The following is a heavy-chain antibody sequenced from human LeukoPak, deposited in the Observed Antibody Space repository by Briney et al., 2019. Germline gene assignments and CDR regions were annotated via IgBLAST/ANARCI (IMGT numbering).Heavy chain of an antibody. V-gene: IGHV1-8*01. CDR3: ARSVVPAAIDY. J-gene: IGHJ4*02. D-gene: IGHD2-2*01. CDR2: MNPNSGNT. CDR1: GYTFTSYD. Sequence: ASVKVSCKASGYTFTSYDINWVRQATGQGLEWMGWMNPNSGNTGYAQKFQGRVTMTRNTSISAAYMKLSRLRSEDTAVYYCARSVVPAAIDYWGQGTLVTVSS.